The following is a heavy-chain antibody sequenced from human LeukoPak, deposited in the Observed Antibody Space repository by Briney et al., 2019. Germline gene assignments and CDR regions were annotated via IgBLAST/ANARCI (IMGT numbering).Heavy chain of an antibody. CDR1: GYTFTNYG. CDR3: MRAWIAVAGPGSSNY. D-gene: IGHD6-19*01. V-gene: IGHV1-18*01. Sequence: ASVKVSCKASGYTFTNYGINWVRQAPGQGLEWMGWISPHNGNTNYAQKLQGRVTMTTDTTTSTAYMELWSLRSDDTAVYYCMRAWIAVAGPGSSNYWGQGTLVMASS. CDR2: ISPHNGNT. J-gene: IGHJ4*02.